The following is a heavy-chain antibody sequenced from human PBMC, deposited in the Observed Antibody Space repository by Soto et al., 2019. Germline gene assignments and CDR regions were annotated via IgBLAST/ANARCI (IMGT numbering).Heavy chain of an antibody. V-gene: IGHV1-69*01. CDR2: IIPVFGTA. CDR3: AMEAVGQQLTSPPDY. Sequence: QVQLVQSGAEVKKPGSSVKVSCKASGGTFSSYAISWVRQAPGQGLEWMGGIIPVFGTANYAQKLQGRVTITADESTSTAYMELSSLRSEDTAVYYCAMEAVGQQLTSPPDYWGQGTLVTVSS. J-gene: IGHJ4*02. CDR1: GGTFSSYA. D-gene: IGHD6-13*01.